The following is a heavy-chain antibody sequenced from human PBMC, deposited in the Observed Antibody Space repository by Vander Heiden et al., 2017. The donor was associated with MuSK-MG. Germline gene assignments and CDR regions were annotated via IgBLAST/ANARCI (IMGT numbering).Heavy chain of an antibody. J-gene: IGHJ4*02. D-gene: IGHD2-21*01. Sequence: EVQLSESGGGLVQPGGSLRLSCAASGFTFSSYAMSWVRQAPGKGLEWVSAISGSGGSTYYADSVKGRFTISRDNSKNTLYLQMNSLRAEDTAVYYCAKASPSKGGGGRAPFDYWGQGTLVTVSS. CDR1: GFTFSSYA. CDR3: AKASPSKGGGGRAPFDY. CDR2: ISGSGGST. V-gene: IGHV3-23*01.